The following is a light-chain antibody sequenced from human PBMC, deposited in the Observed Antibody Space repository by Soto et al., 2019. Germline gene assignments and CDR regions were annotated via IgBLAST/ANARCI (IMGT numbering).Light chain of an antibody. V-gene: IGKV3-20*01. CDR2: GAS. Sequence: EIVLTQSPGTLSLSPGERATLSCRASQSVSSSYLAWYQQKPGQAPRLLIYGASSRATGIPDRFSGSGSGTDFTLTISRLEPEDFAVYYCQQYGGHPVYTFGQGTKLEIK. CDR1: QSVSSSY. J-gene: IGKJ2*01. CDR3: QQYGGHPVYT.